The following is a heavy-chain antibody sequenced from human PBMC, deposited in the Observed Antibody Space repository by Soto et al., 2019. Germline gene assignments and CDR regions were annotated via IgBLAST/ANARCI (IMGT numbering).Heavy chain of an antibody. J-gene: IGHJ3*02. D-gene: IGHD6-6*01. CDR3: ARVSIADDAFDI. CDR2: IYYSGTT. Sequence: LSLTCSVSGGSVSSAASFWSWIRQPPGKGLEWIGYIYYSGTTNYNPTLKSRVLISVDRSKNHFSLKVTSVTAADTAVYYCARVSIADDAFDICGPATLVTVS. V-gene: IGHV4-61*03. CDR1: GGSVSSAASF.